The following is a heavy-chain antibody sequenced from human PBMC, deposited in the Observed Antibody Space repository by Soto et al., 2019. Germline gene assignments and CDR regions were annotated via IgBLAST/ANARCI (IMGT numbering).Heavy chain of an antibody. CDR2: ISGSGGST. CDR1: GFTFSSYA. J-gene: IGHJ4*02. CDR3: AKDAIPQWLVQDY. D-gene: IGHD6-19*01. Sequence: PGGSLRLSCAASGFTFSSYAMSWVRQAPGKGLEWVSAISGSGGSTYYAGSVKGRLPISRDNSKNTLYLQMNSLRAEDTAVYYCAKDAIPQWLVQDYWGQGTLVTVSS. V-gene: IGHV3-23*01.